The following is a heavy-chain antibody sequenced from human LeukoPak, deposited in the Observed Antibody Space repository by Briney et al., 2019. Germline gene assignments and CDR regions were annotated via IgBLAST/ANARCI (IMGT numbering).Heavy chain of an antibody. CDR2: IYYSAST. D-gene: IGHD2-15*01. J-gene: IGHJ4*02. CDR3: ARHRWLLPELPDYFDY. V-gene: IGHV4-59*08. Sequence: SETLSLTCTVSGGSISSYYWSWIRQPPGKGLEWIGYIYYSASTNYNPSLKSRVTISVDTSKNQFSLKLSSVTAADTAVYYCARHRWLLPELPDYFDYWGQGTLVTVSS. CDR1: GGSISSYY.